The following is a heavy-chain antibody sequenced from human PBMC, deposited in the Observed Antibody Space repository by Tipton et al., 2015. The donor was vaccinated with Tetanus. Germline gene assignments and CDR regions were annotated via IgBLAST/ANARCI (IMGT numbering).Heavy chain of an antibody. CDR1: RGSINSGTFY. J-gene: IGHJ4*02. Sequence: TLSLTCSVSRGSINSGTFYWAWLRQPPGKGLEWIGNIYYNGNTYYLSSLESRVTISADTSNNQFSLSLRSVTAADTAVYYCARLREIVRRSGWAFDYWGQGILVSVAS. V-gene: IGHV4-39*01. D-gene: IGHD5-12*01. CDR3: ARLREIVRRSGWAFDY. CDR2: IYYNGNT.